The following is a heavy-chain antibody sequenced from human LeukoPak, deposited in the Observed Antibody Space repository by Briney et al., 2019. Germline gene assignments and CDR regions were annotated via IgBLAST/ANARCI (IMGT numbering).Heavy chain of an antibody. D-gene: IGHD3-10*02. Sequence: GGSLRLSCAASGFTFSSYEMNWVRQAPGKGLEWVSYISSSGSTIYYADSVKGRFTISRDSAKNSLYLQMNSLRAEDTAVHYCAELGITMIGGVWGKGTTVTISS. J-gene: IGHJ6*04. V-gene: IGHV3-48*03. CDR1: GFTFSSYE. CDR3: AELGITMIGGV. CDR2: ISSSGSTI.